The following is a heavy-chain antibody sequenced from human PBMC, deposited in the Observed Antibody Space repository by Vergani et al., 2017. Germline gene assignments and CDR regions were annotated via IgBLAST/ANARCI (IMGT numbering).Heavy chain of an antibody. J-gene: IGHJ4*02. Sequence: QVQLQESGPGLVKPSETLSLTCSVSGDSMNTYYWTWIRQPPGKGLEWIGYINDSGDTKYNPSLKSRVTMSLDTSKNQFSLNLYSVTAADTAVYYCARGALWWLRQIDSWGQGTLVTVSS. D-gene: IGHD2-21*01. CDR2: INDSGDT. CDR3: ARGALWWLRQIDS. V-gene: IGHV4-59*01. CDR1: GDSMNTYY.